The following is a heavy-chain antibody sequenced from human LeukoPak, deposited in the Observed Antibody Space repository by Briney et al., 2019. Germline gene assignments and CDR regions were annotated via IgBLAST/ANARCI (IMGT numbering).Heavy chain of an antibody. CDR1: GYTFTSYD. V-gene: IGHV1-8*01. J-gene: IGHJ4*02. Sequence: ASVKVSCKASGYTFTSYDINWLRQATGQGPEWMGWMNPNSGATGYAQKFQGRVTMTRSTSMNTAYMELSSLRSEDTAVYYCARAPRSWVFDYWGQGTLVTVSS. CDR2: MNPNSGAT. D-gene: IGHD3-16*02. CDR3: ARAPRSWVFDY.